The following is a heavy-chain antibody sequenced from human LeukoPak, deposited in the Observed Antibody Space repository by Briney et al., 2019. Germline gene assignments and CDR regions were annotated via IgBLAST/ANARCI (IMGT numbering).Heavy chain of an antibody. CDR1: GGSISNCA. V-gene: IGHV1-69*06. D-gene: IGHD3-22*01. CDR3: ARPRSDSGYFSDGFDV. CDR2: IIPIFGTP. Sequence: SVKVSCKASGGSISNCAISWVRRAPGQGLEWMGGIIPIFGTPHYAQKFQGRVTITADTFMSTAYMELSSMKSEDTAVYYCARPRSDSGYFSDGFDVWGQGQWSPSLQ. J-gene: IGHJ3*01.